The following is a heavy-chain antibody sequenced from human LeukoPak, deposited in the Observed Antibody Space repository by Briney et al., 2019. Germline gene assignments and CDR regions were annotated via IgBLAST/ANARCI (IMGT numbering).Heavy chain of an antibody. Sequence: ASVKVSCKASGYTFTSYGISWVRQAPGQGLEWMGWISAYNGNTNYAQKLQGRVTMTADTATSTAYMELRSLTSDDTAMYYCARSGRGTYYYFDLWGQGTLVTVSS. J-gene: IGHJ4*02. CDR2: ISAYNGNT. V-gene: IGHV1-18*01. CDR3: ARSGRGTYYYFDL. D-gene: IGHD5-12*01. CDR1: GYTFTSYG.